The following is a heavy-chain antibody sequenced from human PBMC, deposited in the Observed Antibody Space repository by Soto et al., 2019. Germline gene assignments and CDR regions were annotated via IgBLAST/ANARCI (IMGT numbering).Heavy chain of an antibody. CDR1: GFTFSSYA. V-gene: IGHV3-30-3*01. CDR3: ARDFAYYGSGSYPDNYYYYYGMDV. Sequence: VGSLRLSCAASGFTFSSYAMHWVRQAPGKGLEWVAVISYDGSNKYYADSVKGRFTISRDNAKNSLYLQMDSLRAEDTAVYYCARDFAYYGSGSYPDNYYYYYGMDVWGQGTTVTVSS. CDR2: ISYDGSNK. J-gene: IGHJ6*02. D-gene: IGHD3-10*01.